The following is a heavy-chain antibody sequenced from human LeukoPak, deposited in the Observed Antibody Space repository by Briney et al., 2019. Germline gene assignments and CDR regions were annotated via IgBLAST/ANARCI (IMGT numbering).Heavy chain of an antibody. Sequence: SQTLSLTCTVSGGSISSGDYYWSWIRQPPGKGLEWIGYIYYSGSTYYNPSLKSRATISVDTSKNQFSLKLSSVTAADTAVYYCAREQLATWFDPWGQGTLVTVSS. CDR2: IYYSGST. CDR1: GGSISSGDYY. D-gene: IGHD6-13*01. J-gene: IGHJ5*02. CDR3: AREQLATWFDP. V-gene: IGHV4-30-4*08.